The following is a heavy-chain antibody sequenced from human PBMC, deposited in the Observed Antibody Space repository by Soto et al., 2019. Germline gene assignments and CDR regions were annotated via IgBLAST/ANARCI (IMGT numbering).Heavy chain of an antibody. V-gene: IGHV3-30-3*01. CDR3: GRDITLVLRYFESNYGMDV. D-gene: IGHD3-9*01. CDR2: ISYDGSNK. J-gene: IGHJ6*02. Sequence: QVQLVESGGGVVQPGRSLRLSCAASGFTFSSYAMHWVRQAPGKGLEWVAVISYDGSNKYYADSVKGRFTISRDNSKNMRYPLLNSLGAEDTAVYCCGRDITLVLRYFESNYGMDVWGQGATVTVSS. CDR1: GFTFSSYA.